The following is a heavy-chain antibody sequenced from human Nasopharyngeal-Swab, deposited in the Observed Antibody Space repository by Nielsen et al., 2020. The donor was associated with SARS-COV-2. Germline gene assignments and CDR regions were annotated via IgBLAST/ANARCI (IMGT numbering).Heavy chain of an antibody. Sequence: SVQVSCKASRYTFTGYYMHWVRQPPGQGLEWMGRINPNSGGTNYAQKFQGRVTMTRDTSISTAYMALSRLRSDDTAVYYCARGGRGAGLVAFDIWGQGTMVTVSS. CDR2: INPNSGGT. D-gene: IGHD1-26*01. J-gene: IGHJ3*02. CDR1: RYTFTGYY. V-gene: IGHV1-2*06. CDR3: ARGGRGAGLVAFDI.